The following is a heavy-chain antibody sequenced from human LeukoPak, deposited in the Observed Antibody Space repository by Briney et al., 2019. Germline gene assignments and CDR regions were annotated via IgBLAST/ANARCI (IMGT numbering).Heavy chain of an antibody. J-gene: IGHJ6*03. CDR2: IKQDGSEK. CDR1: GFTFSSYE. D-gene: IGHD4-17*01. Sequence: PGGSLRLSCAASGFTFSSYEMNWVRQAPGKGLEWVANIKQDGSEKYYVDSVKGRFTISRDNAKKSLFLQMNSLRAEDTAVYYCARDYGDYEPGRHHYYYYYMDVWGKGTTVTVSS. CDR3: ARDYGDYEPGRHHYYYYYMDV. V-gene: IGHV3-7*01.